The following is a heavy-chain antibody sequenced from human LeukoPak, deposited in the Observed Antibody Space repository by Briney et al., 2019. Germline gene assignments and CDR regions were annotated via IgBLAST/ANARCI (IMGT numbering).Heavy chain of an antibody. CDR2: IYYSGST. J-gene: IGHJ3*01. CDR3: ASSYGESSGYIPWAF. V-gene: IGHV4-59*01. Sequence: SETLSLTCTVSGGSISSYYWTWIRQPPGKGLESIGYIYYSGSTSYNPSLKSRVTISIDTSKNQFSLKLSSVTAADTAVYYCASSYGESSGYIPWAFWGQGTMVTASS. CDR1: GGSISSYY. D-gene: IGHD3-22*01.